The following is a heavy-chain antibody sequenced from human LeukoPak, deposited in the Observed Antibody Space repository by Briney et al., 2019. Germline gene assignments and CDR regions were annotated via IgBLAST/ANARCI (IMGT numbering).Heavy chain of an antibody. V-gene: IGHV3-74*01. Sequence: GGSLRLSCAASGFTFSSYWMHWVRQAPGEGLVWVSRINGDGSTTNYADSVKGRFTISRDNAKNTLYLQMNSLRAEDTALYYCARVAVFSDYDLASAFDIWGQGTMVTVSS. CDR2: INGDGSTT. CDR3: ARVAVFSDYDLASAFDI. J-gene: IGHJ3*02. D-gene: IGHD5-12*01. CDR1: GFTFSSYW.